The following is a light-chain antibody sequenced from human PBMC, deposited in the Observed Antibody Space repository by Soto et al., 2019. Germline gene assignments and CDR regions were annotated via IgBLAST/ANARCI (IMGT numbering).Light chain of an antibody. CDR3: SSYAGRDTFV. Sequence: QSVLTQPASVSGSPGQSITISCTGTSGDVGAYNFVSWYQQHPGKAPKLIVYHVSDRPSGFSSRFSGSKSGNSASLTISGLHAEDEADYYCSSYAGRDTFVFGTGTKVTVL. CDR1: SGDVGAYNF. J-gene: IGLJ1*01. CDR2: HVS. V-gene: IGLV2-14*03.